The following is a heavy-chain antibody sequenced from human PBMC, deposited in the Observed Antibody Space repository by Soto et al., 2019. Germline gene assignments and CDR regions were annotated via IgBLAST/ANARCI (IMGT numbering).Heavy chain of an antibody. Sequence: GGSLRLSCAASGFTFSAYVMSWVRQAPGKGLEWVSSISSTTNYIYYADSMKGRFTVSRDNAKNSVYLEMNSLSAEDTAVYYCARESEDLTSNFDYWGQGTLVTVSS. CDR1: GFTFSAYV. CDR2: ISSTTNYI. J-gene: IGHJ4*02. V-gene: IGHV3-21*01. CDR3: ARESEDLTSNFDY.